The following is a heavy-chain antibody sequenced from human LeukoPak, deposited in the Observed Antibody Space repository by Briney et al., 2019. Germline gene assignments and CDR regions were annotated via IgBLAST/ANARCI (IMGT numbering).Heavy chain of an antibody. CDR1: GGTFSSYA. D-gene: IGHD6-13*01. J-gene: IGHJ4*02. V-gene: IGHV1-69*13. Sequence: GAAVKVCCKASGGTFSSYAISWVRQAPGQGLEWMGGIIPIFGTANYAQKFQGRVTITADESTSTAYMELSSLRSEDTAVYYCARADSSSRSSPPDYWGQGTLVTVSS. CDR3: ARADSSSRSSPPDY. CDR2: IIPIFGTA.